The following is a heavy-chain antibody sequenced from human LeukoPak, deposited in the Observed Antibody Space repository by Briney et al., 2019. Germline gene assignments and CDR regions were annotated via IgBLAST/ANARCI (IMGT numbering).Heavy chain of an antibody. CDR2: IHPNNGAT. J-gene: IGHJ4*02. D-gene: IGHD3-10*01. CDR1: GYTFTGSCWY. V-gene: IGHV1-2*07. Sequence: ASVKVSCKASGYTFTGSCWYLYWLRQAPGQGLECVGWIHPNNGATLYAHKFQGRVAMTTDTSISTAYMELSRLRPDDTAMYYCARDGPAQMVDFDYWGQGTLVTVSS. CDR3: ARDGPAQMVDFDY.